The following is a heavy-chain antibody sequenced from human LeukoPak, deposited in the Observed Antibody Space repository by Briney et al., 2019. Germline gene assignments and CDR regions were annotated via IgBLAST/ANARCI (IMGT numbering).Heavy chain of an antibody. V-gene: IGHV3-30-3*01. CDR1: GFTFSSYA. J-gene: IGHJ4*02. CDR2: ISYDESNK. CDR3: ARSTNWGNFDY. Sequence: GGSLRLSCAASGFTFSSYAMHWVRQAPGKGLEWVAVISYDESNKYYADSVKGRFTISRDNAKNSLYLQMNSLRAEDSAVYYCARSTNWGNFDYWGQGTLVTVSS. D-gene: IGHD7-27*01.